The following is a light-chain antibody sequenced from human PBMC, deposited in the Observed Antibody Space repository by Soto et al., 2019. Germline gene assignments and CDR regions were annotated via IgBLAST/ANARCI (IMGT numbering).Light chain of an antibody. V-gene: IGKV1-5*01. Sequence: IQMTQSPSTLSASVGDRVTITCRASHNIERWMAWYQQKRGRAPSLLIFDATTLHSGVPSRFSGGGSGTEFTLTINGLQPDDFATYYCQQFAKSSTFGQGTTVE. J-gene: IGKJ1*01. CDR1: HNIERW. CDR3: QQFAKSST. CDR2: DAT.